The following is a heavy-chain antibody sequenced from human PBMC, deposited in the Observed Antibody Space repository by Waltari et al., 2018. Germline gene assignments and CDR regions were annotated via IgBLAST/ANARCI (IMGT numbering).Heavy chain of an antibody. CDR1: GFTFRIYA. V-gene: IGHV3-23*01. D-gene: IGHD4-17*01. CDR3: AKRPYGDYTLDY. J-gene: IGHJ4*02. CDR2: ISGSGGST. Sequence: EVQLLESGGGLVQPGGSLRLPCAASGFTFRIYAMSWVRQAPGKGLGWVYAISGSGGSTYYADSVKGRFTISRDNSKNTLYLQMNSLRAEDTAVYYCAKRPYGDYTLDYWGQGTLVTVSS.